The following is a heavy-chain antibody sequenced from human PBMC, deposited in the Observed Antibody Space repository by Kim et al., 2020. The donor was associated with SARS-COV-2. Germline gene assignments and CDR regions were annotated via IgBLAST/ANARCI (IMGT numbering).Heavy chain of an antibody. CDR2: IYYSGST. Sequence: SETLSLTCTVSGGSIISYYWSWIRQPPGKGLEWIGYIYYSGSTNYNPSLKNRVTISVDTSKNQFSLKLSSVTAADTAAYYCARHGGARWLQSTSWYFDL. V-gene: IGHV4-59*08. CDR3: ARHGGARWLQSTSWYFDL. J-gene: IGHJ2*01. D-gene: IGHD5-12*01. CDR1: GGSIISYY.